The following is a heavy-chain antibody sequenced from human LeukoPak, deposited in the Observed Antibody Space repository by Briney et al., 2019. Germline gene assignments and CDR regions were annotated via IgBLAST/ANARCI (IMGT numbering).Heavy chain of an antibody. CDR1: GVSFSGYY. CDR3: AREQLAAAGTSGWFDP. J-gene: IGHJ5*02. V-gene: IGHV4-34*01. CDR2: INHSGST. D-gene: IGHD6-13*01. Sequence: PSETLSLTCAVYGVSFSGYYWSWIRQPPGKGLEWIGEINHSGSTNYNPSLKSRVTISVDTSKNQFSLKLSSVTAADTAVYYCAREQLAAAGTSGWFDPWGQGTLVTVSS.